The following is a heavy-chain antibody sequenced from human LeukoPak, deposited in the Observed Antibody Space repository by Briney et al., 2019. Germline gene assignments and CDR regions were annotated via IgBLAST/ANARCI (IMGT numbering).Heavy chain of an antibody. CDR1: GFTFSSYA. CDR3: ARGTYFDY. V-gene: IGHV3-30-3*01. CDR2: ISYDGSNK. J-gene: IGHJ4*02. Sequence: GGSLRLSCAASGFTFSSYAMHWVRQAPGKGLEWVAVISYDGSNKYYADSVKGRFTISRDNSKNTLYLQMNSLRAEDTAVYYCARGTYFDYWGQGTLVTVSS.